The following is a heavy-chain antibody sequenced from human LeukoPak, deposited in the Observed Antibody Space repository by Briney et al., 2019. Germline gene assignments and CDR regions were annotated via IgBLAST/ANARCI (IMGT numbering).Heavy chain of an antibody. CDR2: ISGSGGST. J-gene: IGHJ4*02. D-gene: IGHD2-15*01. Sequence: GGSLRLSCAASGFTFSDYYMSWIRQAPGKGLEWVSAISGSGGSTYYADSVKGRFTISRDNSKNTLYLQMNSLRAEDTAVYYCAKTDQDIVVVVAATPRPAFDYWGQGTLVTVSS. V-gene: IGHV3-23*01. CDR3: AKTDQDIVVVVAATPRPAFDY. CDR1: GFTFSDYY.